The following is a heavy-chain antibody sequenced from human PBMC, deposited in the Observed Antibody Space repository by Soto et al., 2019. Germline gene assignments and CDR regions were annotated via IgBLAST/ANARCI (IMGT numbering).Heavy chain of an antibody. Sequence: GGSLRLSCSASGFTFSSYAMHWVRQAPGKGLEYVSAISSNGGSTYYADSVKGRFTISRDNSKNTLYLQMSSLRAEDTAVYYCVTMYSSSWGYYYYGMDVWGQGTAVTVSS. V-gene: IGHV3-64D*06. CDR1: GFTFSSYA. CDR2: ISSNGGST. CDR3: VTMYSSSWGYYYYGMDV. J-gene: IGHJ6*02. D-gene: IGHD6-13*01.